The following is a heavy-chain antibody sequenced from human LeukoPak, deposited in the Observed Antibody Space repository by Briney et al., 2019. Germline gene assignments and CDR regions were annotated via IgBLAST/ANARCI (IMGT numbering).Heavy chain of an antibody. CDR3: ARDLSLGRHGDGEPFDF. CDR1: GYTFTNHG. V-gene: IGHV1-18*01. J-gene: IGHJ4*02. D-gene: IGHD4-17*01. CDR2: ISGYNGNT. Sequence: ASVKVSCKTSGYTFTNHGISWVRQAPGQGLEWMGWISGYNGNTNYVQKFRGRITMTTDTSTSTAYLQLRSLRSDDTALYYCARDLSLGRHGDGEPFDFWGQGTLVTVSS.